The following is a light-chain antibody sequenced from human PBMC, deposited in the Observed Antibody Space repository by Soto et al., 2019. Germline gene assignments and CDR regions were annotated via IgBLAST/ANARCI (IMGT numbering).Light chain of an antibody. CDR2: GES. Sequence: EIVLTQSPGTLSLSPGDSATLSCRDSQSVSSSYLAWYQQKTGQAPRILIYGESSRATGIPDRFSGSGSGTDLNLTISRLEPEDFAVYYCQKYDSSPTTCGQGTKVDIK. J-gene: IGKJ1*01. V-gene: IGKV3-20*01. CDR3: QKYDSSPTT. CDR1: QSVSSSY.